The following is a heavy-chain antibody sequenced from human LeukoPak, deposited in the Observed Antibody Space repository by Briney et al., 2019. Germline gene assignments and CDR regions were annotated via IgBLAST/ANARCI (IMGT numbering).Heavy chain of an antibody. Sequence: ASVKVSCKASGYTFTSYGISWVRQAPGQGLEWMGWISAYNGNTNYAQKLQGRVTMTTDTSTSTAYMELRSLRSDDTAVYYCARSRLLITMIVANAFDIWGQGTMVTVSS. CDR2: ISAYNGNT. CDR3: ARSRLLITMIVANAFDI. J-gene: IGHJ3*02. V-gene: IGHV1-18*01. D-gene: IGHD3-22*01. CDR1: GYTFTSYG.